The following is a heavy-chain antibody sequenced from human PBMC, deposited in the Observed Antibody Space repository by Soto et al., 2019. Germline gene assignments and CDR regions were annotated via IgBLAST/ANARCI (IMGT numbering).Heavy chain of an antibody. V-gene: IGHV1-2*02. Sequence: HEHLVQSGAEVKRPGASLKVSCKASGYSFTGYYIHWVRQAPGQGLEWMGWINPDSGATNYAQNFQGRVTLTSDTSISTAALALTSLTSADTAVYYCTGAVDGPVNDSFPDLDKGGQDSLVIVSS. J-gene: IGHJ1*01. CDR2: INPDSGAT. CDR3: TGAVDGPVNDSFPDLDK. CDR1: GYSFTGYY. D-gene: IGHD2-21*02.